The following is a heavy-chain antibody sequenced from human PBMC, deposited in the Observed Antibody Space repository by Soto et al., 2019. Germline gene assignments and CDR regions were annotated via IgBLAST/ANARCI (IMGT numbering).Heavy chain of an antibody. Sequence: PSETLSFTCTVSGGSISSGGYYWSWIRQHPGKGLEWIGYIYYSGSTYYNPSLKSRVTISVDTSKNQFSLKLSSVTAADTAVYYCARNKRGYYDSSGYYTAPFDYWGQGTLVTVSS. J-gene: IGHJ4*02. V-gene: IGHV4-31*03. CDR2: IYYSGST. CDR3: ARNKRGYYDSSGYYTAPFDY. CDR1: GGSISSGGYY. D-gene: IGHD3-22*01.